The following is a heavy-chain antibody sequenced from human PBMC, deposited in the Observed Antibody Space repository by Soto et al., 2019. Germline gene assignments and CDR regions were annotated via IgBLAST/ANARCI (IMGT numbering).Heavy chain of an antibody. J-gene: IGHJ6*02. CDR1: GGSVSSGSYY. V-gene: IGHV4-61*01. CDR2: ISYSGST. CDR3: ARDLVEEAGGHYCYYGVDV. D-gene: IGHD6-19*01. Sequence: PSETLSLTCTVSGGSVSSGSYYWTWIRQPPGKGLEWIGYISYSGSTYYNPALKSRVTISEDTSKNQFSLRLSFVIAADTAVHYCARDLVEEAGGHYCYYGVDVWGQGTTVTVSS.